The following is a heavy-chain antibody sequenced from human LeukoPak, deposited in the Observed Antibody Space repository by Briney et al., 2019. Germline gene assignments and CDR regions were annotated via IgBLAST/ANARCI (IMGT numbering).Heavy chain of an antibody. CDR3: AREMGRYYDFWSGYSNWFDP. Sequence: SETLSLTCTVSGASITSSGYYWGWIRQPPGKGLEWIGTIYHSGSTYYNPSLKSRVTISVDTSKNQFSLRLSSVTAADTAVYYCAREMGRYYDFWSGYSNWFDPWGQGTLVTVSS. D-gene: IGHD3-3*01. J-gene: IGHJ5*02. CDR2: IYHSGST. CDR1: GASITSSGYY. V-gene: IGHV4-39*07.